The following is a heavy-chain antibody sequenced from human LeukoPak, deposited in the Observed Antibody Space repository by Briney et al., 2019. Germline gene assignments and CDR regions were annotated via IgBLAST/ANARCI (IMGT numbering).Heavy chain of an antibody. CDR3: AKSGGYGLIDY. CDR2: IYYSGST. D-gene: IGHD1-26*01. V-gene: IGHV4-39*01. Sequence: SETLSLTCTVSGASISSSPFYWGWIRQAPGKGLDWIGSIYYSGSTYYNSSLSSRVTISLDTSQNQSSLRLTSVTAADTAVYYCAKSGGYGLIDYWGQGTLVTVPS. CDR1: GASISSSPFY. J-gene: IGHJ4*02.